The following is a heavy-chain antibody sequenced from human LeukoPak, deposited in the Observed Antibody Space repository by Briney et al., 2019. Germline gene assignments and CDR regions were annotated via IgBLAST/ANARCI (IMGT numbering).Heavy chain of an antibody. J-gene: IGHJ2*01. CDR3: VRGVKTPLSVLRYFDWSANQYWYFDL. V-gene: IGHV1-18*01. D-gene: IGHD3-9*01. CDR2: ISAYNGNT. CDR1: GYTFTSYG. Sequence: ASVKVSCKASGYTFTSYGISWVRQAPGHGLEWMGWISAYNGNTNYAQKLQGRVTMTTDTSTSTAYMELSSLRSEDTAVYYCVRGVKTPLSVLRYFDWSANQYWYFDLWGRGALVTVSS.